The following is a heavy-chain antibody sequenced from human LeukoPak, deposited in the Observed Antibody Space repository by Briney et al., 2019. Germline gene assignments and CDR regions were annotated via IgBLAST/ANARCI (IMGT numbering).Heavy chain of an antibody. Sequence: SSETLSLTCTVSSGSISSYYWSWIRQPPGKGLEWIGYIYYSGSTNYNPSLKRRVTISVDTSKSQFSLKLSSVTAADTAVYYCARGYCSGGSCYPYNWFDPWGQGTLVTVSS. CDR1: SGSISSYY. V-gene: IGHV4-59*01. J-gene: IGHJ5*02. CDR3: ARGYCSGGSCYPYNWFDP. D-gene: IGHD2-15*01. CDR2: IYYSGST.